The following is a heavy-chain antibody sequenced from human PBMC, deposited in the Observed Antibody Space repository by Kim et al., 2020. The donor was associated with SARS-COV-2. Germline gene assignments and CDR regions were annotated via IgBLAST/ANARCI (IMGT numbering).Heavy chain of an antibody. J-gene: IGHJ4*02. CDR1: GGSISSSSYY. CDR3: AREGTLLWEHISDY. D-gene: IGHD3-10*01. Sequence: SETLSLTCTVSGGSISSSSYYWGWIRQPPGKGLEWIGSIYYSGSTYYNPSLKSRVTISVDTSKNQFSLKLSSVTAADTAVYYCAREGTLLWEHISDYWGQGTLVTVSS. V-gene: IGHV4-39*02. CDR2: IYYSGST.